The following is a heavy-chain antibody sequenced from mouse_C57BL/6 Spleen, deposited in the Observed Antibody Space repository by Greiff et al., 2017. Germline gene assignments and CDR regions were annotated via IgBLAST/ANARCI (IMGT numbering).Heavy chain of an antibody. Sequence: QVQLKQPGAELVKPGASVKLSCKASGYTFTSYWMHWVKQRPGQGLEWIGMIHPNSGSTNYNEKFKSKATLTVDKSSSTAYMQLSSLTSEDSAVYYCARLDTNGYYAMDYWGQGTSVTVSS. D-gene: IGHD3-3*01. CDR2: IHPNSGST. J-gene: IGHJ4*01. CDR3: ARLDTNGYYAMDY. V-gene: IGHV1-64*01. CDR1: GYTFTSYW.